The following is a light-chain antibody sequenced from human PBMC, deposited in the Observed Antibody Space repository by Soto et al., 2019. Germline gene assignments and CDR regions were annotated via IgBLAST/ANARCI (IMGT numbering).Light chain of an antibody. CDR2: GAS. CDR3: QQYGSSPRT. J-gene: IGKJ1*01. CDR1: QSVSSSY. Sequence: EIVLTQSPGTLSLSPGERATLSCRASQSVSSSYLAWYQQKPGQAPRLLIYGASSRDTGIPDRVIGSGSGTDVTLTISRLEPEDFAVYYCQQYGSSPRTFGQGTKVDIK. V-gene: IGKV3-20*01.